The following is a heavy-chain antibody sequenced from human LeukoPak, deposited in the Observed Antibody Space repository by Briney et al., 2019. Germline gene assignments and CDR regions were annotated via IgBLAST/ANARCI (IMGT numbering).Heavy chain of an antibody. CDR1: GFTFSSYA. V-gene: IGHV3-23*01. CDR3: ANQGYCSGGSCYSDLDY. D-gene: IGHD2-15*01. CDR2: ISGSGGST. J-gene: IGHJ4*02. Sequence: GGSLRLSCAASGFTFSSYAMSWVRQAPGKGLEWVSAISGSGGSTYYADSVKGRFTISRDNSKNTLYLQMNSLRAEDTAVYYCANQGYCSGGSCYSDLDYWGQGTLVTVSS.